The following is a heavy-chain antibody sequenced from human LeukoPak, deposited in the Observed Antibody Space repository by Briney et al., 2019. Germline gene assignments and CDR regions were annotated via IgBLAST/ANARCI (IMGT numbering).Heavy chain of an antibody. CDR2: ISSSSSYI. CDR3: ARDQDTAMDGGDY. CDR1: GFTFSSYS. V-gene: IGHV3-21*01. Sequence: PGGSLRLSCAASGFTFSSYSMNWVRQAPGKGLEWVSSISSSSSYIYYADSVKGRFTISRDNAKNSLYLQMNSLRAEDTAVYYCARDQDTAMDGGDYWGQGTLATVSS. J-gene: IGHJ4*02. D-gene: IGHD5-18*01.